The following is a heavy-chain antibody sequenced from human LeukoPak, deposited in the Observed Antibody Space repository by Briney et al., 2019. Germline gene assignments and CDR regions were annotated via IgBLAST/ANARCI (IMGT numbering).Heavy chain of an antibody. CDR3: ARAARGHYYDSSGSIDY. CDR2: ISSSSSTI. D-gene: IGHD3-22*01. Sequence: GGSLRPSCAASGFTFSSYSMNWVRQAPGKGLEWVSYISSSSSTIYYADSVKGRFTISRDNAKNSLYLQMNSLRAEDTAVYYCARAARGHYYDSSGSIDYWGQGTLVTVSS. V-gene: IGHV3-48*01. J-gene: IGHJ4*02. CDR1: GFTFSSYS.